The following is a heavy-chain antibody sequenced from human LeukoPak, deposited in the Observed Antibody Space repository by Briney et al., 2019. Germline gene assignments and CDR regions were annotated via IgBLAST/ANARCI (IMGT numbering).Heavy chain of an antibody. J-gene: IGHJ3*02. CDR3: ARAYSVNSSGWYLAFDI. CDR2: IIPILGIA. V-gene: IGHV1-69*04. D-gene: IGHD6-19*01. CDR1: GGTFSSYA. Sequence: SVKVSCKASGGTFSSYAISWVRQAPGQGLEWMGRIIPILGIANYAQKFQGRVTITADESTSTAYMELSSLRSEDTAVYYCARAYSVNSSGWYLAFDIWGQGTMVTVSS.